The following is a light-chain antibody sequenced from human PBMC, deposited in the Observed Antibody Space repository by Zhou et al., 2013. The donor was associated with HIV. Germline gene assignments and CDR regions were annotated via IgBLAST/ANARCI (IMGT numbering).Light chain of an antibody. Sequence: DIVMTQSPLSLPVTPGEPASISCRASQSLLHSNGYKYLDWFLQKPGQSPQLLIYLGSNRASGVPDRFSGSGSGTDFTLKISRVEAEDVGVYYCMQSLQTPRTFGLGDQGGNQT. CDR2: LGS. CDR3: MQSLQTPRT. J-gene: IGKJ1*01. V-gene: IGKV2-28*01. CDR1: QSLLHSNGYKY.